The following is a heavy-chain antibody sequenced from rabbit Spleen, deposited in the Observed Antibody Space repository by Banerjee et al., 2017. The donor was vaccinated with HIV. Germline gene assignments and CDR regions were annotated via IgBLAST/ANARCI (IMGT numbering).Heavy chain of an antibody. CDR1: GVSLNDKD. CDR2: INTGSGSA. Sequence: EQLEESGGGLVKPEGSLTLTCKASGVSLNDKDVMCWVRQAPGKGLEWIGCINTGSGSAYYASWVNGRFTISKTSSTVDLKMTSLTAADTATYFCARDLYSSGRGYYDLWGPGTLVTVS. CDR3: ARDLYSSGRGYYDL. J-gene: IGHJ4*01. V-gene: IGHV1S36*01. D-gene: IGHD1-1*01.